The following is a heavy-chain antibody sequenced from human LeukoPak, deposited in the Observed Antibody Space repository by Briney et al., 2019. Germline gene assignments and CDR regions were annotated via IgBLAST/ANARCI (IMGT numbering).Heavy chain of an antibody. CDR3: AKVASLCTSTSCVRGGFDY. V-gene: IGHV3-48*01. J-gene: IGHJ4*02. CDR2: ISSSSRTI. CDR1: GFTFSSSS. D-gene: IGHD2-2*01. Sequence: GGSLRLSCAASGFTFSSSSMIWVRHAPWKGLEWVSYISSSSRTIYYADSVKGRFTISRDNSKNTLYLQMNSLRAEDTAKYYCAKVASLCTSTSCVRGGFDYWGQGTLVTVSS.